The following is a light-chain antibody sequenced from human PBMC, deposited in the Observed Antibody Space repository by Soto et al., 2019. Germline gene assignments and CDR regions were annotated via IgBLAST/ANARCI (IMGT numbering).Light chain of an antibody. V-gene: IGLV2-14*01. J-gene: IGLJ2*01. CDR3: SSYTSSSTPSVV. CDR1: SSDVGGYNY. CDR2: DVS. Sequence: QSALPQPASVSGSPGQSITISCTGTSSDVGGYNYVSWYQQHPGKAPKLMIYDVSNRPSGVSNRFSGSKSGNTASLTISGLQAEDEADYYCSSYTSSSTPSVVFGGGTKLTVL.